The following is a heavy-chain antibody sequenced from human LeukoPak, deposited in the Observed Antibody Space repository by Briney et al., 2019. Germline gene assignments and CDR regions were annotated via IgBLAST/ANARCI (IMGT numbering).Heavy chain of an antibody. D-gene: IGHD3-10*01. CDR2: IIPIFGTA. V-gene: IGHV1-69*05. Sequence: ASVKVSCKASGGTFSSYAISWVRQAPGQGLEWMGGIIPIFGTANYAQKFQGRVTMTTDTSTSSAYMELRSLRSDDTAVYYCAREKFGVSFDSWGQGTLVTVSS. CDR1: GGTFSSYA. J-gene: IGHJ4*02. CDR3: AREKFGVSFDS.